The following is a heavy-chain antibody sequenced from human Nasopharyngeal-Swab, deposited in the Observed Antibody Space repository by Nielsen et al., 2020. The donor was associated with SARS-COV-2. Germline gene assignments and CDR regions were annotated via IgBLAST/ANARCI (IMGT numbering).Heavy chain of an antibody. D-gene: IGHD4-17*01. CDR2: IKQDGSEK. CDR1: GFTFSGYE. Sequence: GESLKISCAASGFTFSGYEMNWVRQAPGKGLEWVANIKQDGSEKYYVDSVKGRFTISRDNAKNSLYLQMNSLRAEDTAVYYCARDKDGDYYYGMDVWGQGTTVTVSS. V-gene: IGHV3-7*01. CDR3: ARDKDGDYYYGMDV. J-gene: IGHJ6*02.